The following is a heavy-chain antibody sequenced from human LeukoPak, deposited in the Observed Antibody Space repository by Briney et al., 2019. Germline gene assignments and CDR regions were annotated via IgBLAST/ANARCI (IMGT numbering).Heavy chain of an antibody. CDR3: ARDGAKGYFDY. J-gene: IGHJ4*02. D-gene: IGHD1-26*01. CDR2: IYSGGST. CDR1: GFTVSSNY. V-gene: IGHV3-53*01. Sequence: GGSLRLSCAASGFTVSSNYMSWVRQAPGKGLEWASVIYSGGSTYYADSVKGRFTISRDNSKNTLYLQMNSLRAEDTAVYYCARDGAKGYFDYWGQGTLVTVSS.